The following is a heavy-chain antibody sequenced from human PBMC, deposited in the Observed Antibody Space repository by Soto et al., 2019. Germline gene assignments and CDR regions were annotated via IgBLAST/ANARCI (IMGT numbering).Heavy chain of an antibody. V-gene: IGHV6-1*01. CDR2: TYYKSKWYD. J-gene: IGHJ4*02. CDR1: GDSVSSDSVS. Sequence: SQTLSLTCAISGDSVSSDSVSWNWIRQSPSRGLEWLGRTYYKSKWYDNYAVSVKSRVTINPDTSKNQVTLHLNSVTPEDTAVYYCARAIGPTEGVFDYWGQGTLVTVSS. CDR3: ARAIGPTEGVFDY. D-gene: IGHD3-16*01.